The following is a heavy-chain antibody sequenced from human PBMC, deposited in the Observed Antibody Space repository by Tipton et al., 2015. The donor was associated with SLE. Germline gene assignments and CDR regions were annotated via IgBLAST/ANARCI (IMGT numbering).Heavy chain of an antibody. Sequence: SGFTFNNFWMSWVRQAPVTGLEWVAKINQDGSQKNYVDSVRGRFIISRDNAKNSLYVQMNSLRVEETAVYYCTKYGAGALGFSFDIWGQGSMVTVSS. CDR3: TKYGAGALGFSFDI. D-gene: IGHD4-17*01. V-gene: IGHV3-7*01. CDR2: INQDGSQK. J-gene: IGHJ3*02. CDR1: GFTFNNFW.